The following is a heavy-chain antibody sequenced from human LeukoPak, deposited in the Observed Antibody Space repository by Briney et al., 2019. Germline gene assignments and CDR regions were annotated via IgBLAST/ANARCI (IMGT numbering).Heavy chain of an antibody. Sequence: ASVKVSCKASGYTFTSYGISWVRQAPGQGLEWMGWISAYNGNTNYAQKLQGRVTMTTDTSTSTAYMELRSLRSDDTAVYYFARDGRRWVGATTYSFDYWGQGTLVTVSS. J-gene: IGHJ4*02. CDR1: GYTFTSYG. CDR2: ISAYNGNT. D-gene: IGHD1-26*01. V-gene: IGHV1-18*01. CDR3: ARDGRRWVGATTYSFDY.